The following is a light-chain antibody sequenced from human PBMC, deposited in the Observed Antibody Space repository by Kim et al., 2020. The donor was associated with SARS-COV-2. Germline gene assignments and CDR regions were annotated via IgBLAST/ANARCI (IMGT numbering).Light chain of an antibody. V-gene: IGKV3-11*01. Sequence: LSPGERASLSCMASQSVSNFLAWYQQKPGQPPRLLIYDTSNRATGIPARFSGSGSGTDFTLTIRSLEPEDFAVYYCQQRSNWPLTFGGGTKVDIK. CDR3: QQRSNWPLT. CDR2: DTS. J-gene: IGKJ4*01. CDR1: QSVSNF.